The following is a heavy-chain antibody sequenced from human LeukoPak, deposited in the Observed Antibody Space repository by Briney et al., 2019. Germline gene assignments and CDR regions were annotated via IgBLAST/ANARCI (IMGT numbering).Heavy chain of an antibody. CDR2: ISAYNGKT. V-gene: IGHV1-18*01. Sequence: GASVKVSCKASGYTFTSYGINWRRQAPGQGLEWMGWISAYNGKTNYAQKLQGRVTMTTDTSTSTVYMELRSLRSDDTAVYYCARGTISGQDYYYMDVWGKGTTVTVSS. D-gene: IGHD2-15*01. J-gene: IGHJ6*03. CDR1: GYTFTSYG. CDR3: ARGTISGQDYYYMDV.